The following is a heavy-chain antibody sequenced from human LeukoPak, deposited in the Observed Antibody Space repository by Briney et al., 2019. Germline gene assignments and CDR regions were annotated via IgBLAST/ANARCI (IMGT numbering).Heavy chain of an antibody. CDR3: ARREDCSGGSCYSNY. CDR1: GFTFSSYG. J-gene: IGHJ4*02. CDR2: ISSSSTYV. D-gene: IGHD2-15*01. V-gene: IGHV3-21*01. Sequence: GGSLRLSCAASGFTFSSYGMNWVRRAPGKGLEWVSCISSSSTYVYYADSVKGRFTISRDNTRNSLYLQMNSLRAEDTAVYYCARREDCSGGSCYSNYWGQGTLVTVSS.